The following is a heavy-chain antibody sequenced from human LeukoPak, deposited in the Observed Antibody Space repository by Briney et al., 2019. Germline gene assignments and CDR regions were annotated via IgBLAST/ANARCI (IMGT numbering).Heavy chain of an antibody. J-gene: IGHJ4*02. CDR3: ARVRLELSNDLGTDY. CDR1: GSTFSSYA. D-gene: IGHD1-7*01. V-gene: IGHV3-30-3*01. Sequence: GSLRLSCAASGSTFSSYAMHWVRQAPGKGLEWVAVISYDGSNKYYADSVKGRFTISRDNSKNTLYLQMNSLRAEDTAVYYCARVRLELSNDLGTDYWGQGTLVTVSS. CDR2: ISYDGSNK.